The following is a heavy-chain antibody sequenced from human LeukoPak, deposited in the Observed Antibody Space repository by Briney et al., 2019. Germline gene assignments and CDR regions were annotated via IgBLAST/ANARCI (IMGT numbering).Heavy chain of an antibody. V-gene: IGHV1-46*01. CDR3: ARGPYYYYGMDV. Sequence: ASVKVSCKASGYTFTSYYMHWVRQAPGQGLEWMGIINPSGGSTSYAQKFQGWVTMTRDTSISTAYMELSRLRSDDTAVYYCARGPYYYYGMDVWGQGTTVTVSS. J-gene: IGHJ6*02. CDR1: GYTFTSYY. CDR2: INPSGGST.